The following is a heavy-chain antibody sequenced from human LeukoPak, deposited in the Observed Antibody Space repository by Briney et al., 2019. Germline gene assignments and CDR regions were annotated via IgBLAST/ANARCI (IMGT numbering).Heavy chain of an antibody. CDR3: AKHLRAGRWLQSSLDY. J-gene: IGHJ4*02. V-gene: IGHV3-23*01. CDR1: GFTFSSYA. CDR2: ISGSGGST. D-gene: IGHD5-24*01. Sequence: PGGSLRLSCAASGFTFSSYAMSWVRQAPGKGLEWVSAISGSGGSTYYADSVKGRFTISRDNSKNTLYLQMNSLRAEDTAVYYCAKHLRAGRWLQSSLDYWGQGTLVTVSS.